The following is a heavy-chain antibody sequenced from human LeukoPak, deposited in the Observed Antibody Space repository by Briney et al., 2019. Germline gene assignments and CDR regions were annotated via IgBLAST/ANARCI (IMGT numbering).Heavy chain of an antibody. J-gene: IGHJ4*02. CDR2: INHSGST. V-gene: IGHV4-34*01. D-gene: IGHD3-10*01. CDR3: ARRSSGTYYFDY. Sequence: SETLSLTCAVYGGSFSGHYWSWIRQPPGKGLEWVGEINHSGSTNYNPSLKSRVTISVDTSKNQFSLKLSSVTAADTAVYYCARRSSGTYYFDYWGQGTLVTVSS. CDR1: GGSFSGHY.